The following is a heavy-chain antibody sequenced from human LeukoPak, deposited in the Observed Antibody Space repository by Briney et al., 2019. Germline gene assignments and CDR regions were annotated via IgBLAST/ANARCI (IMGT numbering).Heavy chain of an antibody. CDR2: TRYDGNNK. J-gene: IGHJ4*02. Sequence: TGGSLRLSCAASGFTFSDYYMSWIRQAPGKGLEWVAFTRYDGNNKYYTDAVKGRFTISRDNSKNTLYLQMNSLRAEDTAVYYCAKDQSHGSGSYYPDYWGQGTLVTVSS. V-gene: IGHV3-30*02. CDR3: AKDQSHGSGSYYPDY. D-gene: IGHD3-10*01. CDR1: GFTFSDYY.